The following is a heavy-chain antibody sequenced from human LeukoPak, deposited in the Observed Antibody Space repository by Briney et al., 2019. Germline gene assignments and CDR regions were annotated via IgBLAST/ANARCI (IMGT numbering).Heavy chain of an antibody. CDR3: ARDSVQTYYGSGSNFDY. J-gene: IGHJ4*02. D-gene: IGHD3-10*01. Sequence: GASVKVSCKASGYTFIDYYMHWVRQAPGQGLEWMGIINPSGGSTSYAQKFQGRVTMTRDTSTSTVYMELSSLRSEDTAVYYCARDSVQTYYGSGSNFDYWGQGTLVTVSS. V-gene: IGHV1-46*01. CDR1: GYTFIDYY. CDR2: INPSGGST.